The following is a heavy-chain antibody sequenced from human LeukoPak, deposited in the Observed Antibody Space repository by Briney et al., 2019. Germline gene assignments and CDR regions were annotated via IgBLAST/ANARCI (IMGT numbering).Heavy chain of an antibody. J-gene: IGHJ5*02. D-gene: IGHD2/OR15-2a*01. CDR2: ISGDGGST. Sequence: GGSLRLSCAASGFTFDDYAMHWVRQAPGKGLEWVSLISGDGGSTYYADSVKGRFTISRDNAKNSLYLQMNSLRAEDTAVYYCARGEYMWLDPWGQGTLVTVSS. CDR3: ARGEYMWLDP. CDR1: GFTFDDYA. V-gene: IGHV3-43*02.